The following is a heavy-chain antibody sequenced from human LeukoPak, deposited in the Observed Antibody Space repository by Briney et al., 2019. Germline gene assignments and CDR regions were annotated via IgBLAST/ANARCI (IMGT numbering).Heavy chain of an antibody. CDR2: IYYSGST. Sequence: SETLSLTCTVSGGSISSYYWSWIRQPPGKGLEWIGYIYYSGSTYYNPSLKSRVTISVDTSKNQFSLKLSSVTAADTAVYYCARAWGPGDFDYWGQGTLVTVSS. J-gene: IGHJ4*02. D-gene: IGHD3-16*01. CDR3: ARAWGPGDFDY. V-gene: IGHV4-59*08. CDR1: GGSISSYY.